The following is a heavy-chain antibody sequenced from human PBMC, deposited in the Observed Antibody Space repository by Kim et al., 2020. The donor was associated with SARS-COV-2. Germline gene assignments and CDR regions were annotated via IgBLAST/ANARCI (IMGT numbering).Heavy chain of an antibody. J-gene: IGHJ6*02. CDR1: GYTFTTYY. CDR3: ARNPGGMDV. V-gene: IGHV1-46*01. CDR2: FNPSGGRT. Sequence: ASVKVSCKASGYTFTTYYIHWVRQAPGQRLEWMGTFNPSGGRTTNAQKFQGRITLTGETSTATVYMELSSLRSDDTAVYYCARNPGGMDVWGQGTTVTVSS.